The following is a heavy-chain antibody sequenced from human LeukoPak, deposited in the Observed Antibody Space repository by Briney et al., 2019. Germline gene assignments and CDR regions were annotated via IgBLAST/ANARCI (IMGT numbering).Heavy chain of an antibody. V-gene: IGHV1-8*01. CDR3: AKSERITMVLGNFLLFSPSTNWFDP. Sequence: GVSVKVSCKASGYTFTSYDINWVRQATGQGLEWMGWMNPNSGNTGYAQKFQGRVTMTRNTSISTAYMELSSLRSEDTAVYYCAKSERITMVLGNFLLFSPSTNWFDPWGQGTLVTVSS. CDR2: MNPNSGNT. J-gene: IGHJ5*02. CDR1: GYTFTSYD. D-gene: IGHD3-10*01.